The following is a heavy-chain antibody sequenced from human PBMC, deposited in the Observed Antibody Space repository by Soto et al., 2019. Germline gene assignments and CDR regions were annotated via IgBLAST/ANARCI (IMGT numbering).Heavy chain of an antibody. CDR3: ARHVGLNSGSDFWSAYSQGTGPYYYFGLDV. CDR2: IYYSGST. Sequence: SETLSLTCTVSGGSISTSSYYWGWIRQSPGKELEWIGSIYYSGSTYYNPSLKSRVTISVDTSKNQFSLKLSSVTTADTAMYYCARHVGLNSGSDFWSAYSQGTGPYYYFGLDVWGRGITVTVSS. D-gene: IGHD3-3*01. CDR1: GGSISTSSYY. V-gene: IGHV4-39*01. J-gene: IGHJ6*02.